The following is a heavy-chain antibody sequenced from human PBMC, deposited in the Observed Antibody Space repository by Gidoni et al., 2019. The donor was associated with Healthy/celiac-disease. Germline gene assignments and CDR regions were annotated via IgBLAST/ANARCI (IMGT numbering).Heavy chain of an antibody. CDR1: GFTFSSYW. D-gene: IGHD3-22*01. V-gene: IGHV3-7*01. CDR3: ARGEYYYDSSGPSLDY. Sequence: EVQLVESGGGLVQPGGSLRLSCAASGFTFSSYWMGWVRQAPGKGREWVANIKQDGSEKYYVDSVKGRFTISRDNAKNALYLQMNSLRAEDTAVYYCARGEYYYDSSGPSLDYWGQGTLVTVSS. J-gene: IGHJ4*02. CDR2: IKQDGSEK.